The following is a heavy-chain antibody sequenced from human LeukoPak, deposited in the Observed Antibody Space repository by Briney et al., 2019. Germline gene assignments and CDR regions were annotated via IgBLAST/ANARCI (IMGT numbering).Heavy chain of an antibody. CDR2: IWYDGSNK. CDR3: ARETGYCSSTSCYFDY. J-gene: IGHJ4*02. CDR1: GFTFSSYG. V-gene: IGHV3-33*01. D-gene: IGHD2-2*01. Sequence: GRSLRLSCAASGFTFSSYGMPWVRQAPGKGLEWVAVIWYDGSNKYYADSVKGRFTISRDNSKNTLYLQMNSLRAEDTAVYYCARETGYCSSTSCYFDYWGQGTLVTVSS.